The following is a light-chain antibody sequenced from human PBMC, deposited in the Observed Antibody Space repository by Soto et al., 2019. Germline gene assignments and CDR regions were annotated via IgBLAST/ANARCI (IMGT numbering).Light chain of an antibody. V-gene: IGKV3-15*01. J-gene: IGKJ4*01. CDR2: DAS. CDR1: QSASRS. CDR3: QQYNNWPPLT. Sequence: EIVMTQSPATLSVSPGYRATLSCRASQSASRSLAWYQQIPGQAPRLLIYDASTRATGIPARFGGSGSGTEFTLTISSLQSEDFAVYYCQQYNNWPPLTFGGGTKVELK.